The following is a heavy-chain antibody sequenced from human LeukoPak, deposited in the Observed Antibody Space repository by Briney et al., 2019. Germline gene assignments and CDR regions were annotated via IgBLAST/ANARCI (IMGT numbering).Heavy chain of an antibody. J-gene: IGHJ4*02. V-gene: IGHV3-66*01. CDR2: IHAGGNT. CDR1: GFTVNDDY. D-gene: IGHD1-1*01. CDR3: ARETHIGTRCSMNCDY. Sequence: GGSLRLSCAVSGFTVNDDYVGWVRRAPGKGLEWLAVIHAGGNTYYADSVKGRFTMSRDSPKNMVFLQMNSLRAKDTAVYYCARETHIGTRCSMNCDYWGQGTLVTVAS.